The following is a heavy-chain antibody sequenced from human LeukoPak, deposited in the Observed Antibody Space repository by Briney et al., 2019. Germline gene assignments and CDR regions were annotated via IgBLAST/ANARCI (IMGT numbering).Heavy chain of an antibody. CDR3: ARDLPGYYDSSGYYGGLDY. V-gene: IGHV3-33*01. D-gene: IGHD3-22*01. Sequence: GRSLRLFCAASGFTFSSYGMHWVRQAPGKGLEGVAVIWYDGSNKYYADSVKGRFTISRDNSKNTLYLQMNSLRAEDTAVYYCARDLPGYYDSSGYYGGLDYWGQGTLVTVSS. CDR2: IWYDGSNK. J-gene: IGHJ4*02. CDR1: GFTFSSYG.